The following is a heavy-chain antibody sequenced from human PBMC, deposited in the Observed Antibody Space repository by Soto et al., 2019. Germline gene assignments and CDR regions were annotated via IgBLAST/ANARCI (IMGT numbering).Heavy chain of an antibody. CDR3: ARSRGIAGRGNWFDP. CDR2: IIPIFGTA. V-gene: IGHV1-69*13. CDR1: GGTFSGYA. Sequence: SVKVSCKASGGTFSGYAISWVRQAPGQGLEWMGGIIPIFGTANYAQKFQGRVTITADESTSTAYMELSSLRSEDTAVYYRARSRGIAGRGNWFDPWGQGTLVTVSS. J-gene: IGHJ5*02. D-gene: IGHD6-13*01.